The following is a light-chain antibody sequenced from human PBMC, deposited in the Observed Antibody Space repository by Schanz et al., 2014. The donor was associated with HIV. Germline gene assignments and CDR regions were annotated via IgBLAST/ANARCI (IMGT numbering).Light chain of an antibody. CDR2: GAS. Sequence: EIVLTQSPATLSLSPGERATLSCRASQSVSSNLAWYQQKPGQAPRLLIFGASTRATGIPDRFSGSGSGTDFTLTISRLEPEDFAVYYCQQYGGSPMYTFGQGTKLEIK. CDR3: QQYGGSPMYT. CDR1: QSVSSN. V-gene: IGKV3-20*01. J-gene: IGKJ2*01.